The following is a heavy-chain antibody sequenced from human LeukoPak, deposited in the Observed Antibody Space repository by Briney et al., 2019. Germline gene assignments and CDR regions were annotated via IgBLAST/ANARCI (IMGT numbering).Heavy chain of an antibody. J-gene: IGHJ3*02. V-gene: IGHV4-59*11. D-gene: IGHD3-22*01. CDR2: IYYSGST. CDR3: AREEYYYDSSGYYSAFDI. CDR1: GGSISSHY. Sequence: SETLSLTCTVSGGSISSHYWSWIRQPPGKGLEWIGYIYYSGSTNYNPSLKSRVTISVDTSKNQFSLKLSSVTAADTAVYYCAREEYYYDSSGYYSAFDIWGQGTMVTVSS.